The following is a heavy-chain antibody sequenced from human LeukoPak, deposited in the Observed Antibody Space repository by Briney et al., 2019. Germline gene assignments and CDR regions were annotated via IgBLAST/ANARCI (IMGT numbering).Heavy chain of an antibody. D-gene: IGHD1-26*01. CDR1: GFTFSSYN. CDR2: ISSGATYI. Sequence: GGSLRLSCAVSGFTFSSYNMNWVRQAPGKGLEWVSSISSGATYIYYADSVKGRFTISRDNAKNSMYLQINSQRAEDTAVYYCARGRYSGTYFVDFWGQGTLVTVSS. J-gene: IGHJ4*02. V-gene: IGHV3-21*01. CDR3: ARGRYSGTYFVDF.